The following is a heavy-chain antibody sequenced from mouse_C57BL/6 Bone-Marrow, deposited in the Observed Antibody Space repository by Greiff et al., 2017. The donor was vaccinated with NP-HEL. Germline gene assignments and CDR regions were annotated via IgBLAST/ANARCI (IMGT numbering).Heavy chain of an antibody. V-gene: IGHV10-3*01. CDR3: VRDRSGSNWDYFDY. CDR1: GFTFNTYA. J-gene: IGHJ2*01. D-gene: IGHD4-1*01. CDR2: IRSKSSNYAT. Sequence: EVKLVESGGGLVQPKGSLKLSCAASGFTFNTYAMHWVRQAPGKGLEWVARIRSKSSNYATYYDDSVKDRFTISRDDSQSMLYLKMNNLKTEHTAMYYCVRDRSGSNWDYFDYWGQGTTLTVSS.